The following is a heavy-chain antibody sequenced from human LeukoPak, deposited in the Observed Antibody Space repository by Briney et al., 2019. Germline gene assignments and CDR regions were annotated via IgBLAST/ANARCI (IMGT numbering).Heavy chain of an antibody. CDR1: GFAFSGFA. Sequence: GGSLRPSCSASGFAFSGFAMGWVRQAPGKGLEWVSSISGSGGKTYYADSVEGRFTVSRDNSKNTLYLQMNSLRAEDTALYYCARGRGGDYVPSRFDYWGQGTLVTVSS. CDR2: ISGSGGKT. V-gene: IGHV3-23*01. J-gene: IGHJ4*02. CDR3: ARGRGGDYVPSRFDY. D-gene: IGHD4-17*01.